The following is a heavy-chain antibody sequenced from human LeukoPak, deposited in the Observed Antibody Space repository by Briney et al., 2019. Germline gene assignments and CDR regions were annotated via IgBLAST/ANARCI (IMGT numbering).Heavy chain of an antibody. CDR2: MYHSGST. Sequence: SETLSLACTVSGGSISSSSYYWGWIRQPPGKGLEWIGYMYHSGSTNYNPSLKSRVTISIDTSKTHFSLNLNSVTAADTAMYYCARGLLGVVMNTPGSLDIWGQGTMVTVSS. J-gene: IGHJ3*02. V-gene: IGHV4-61*03. CDR1: GGSISSSSYY. D-gene: IGHD3-3*01. CDR3: ARGLLGVVMNTPGSLDI.